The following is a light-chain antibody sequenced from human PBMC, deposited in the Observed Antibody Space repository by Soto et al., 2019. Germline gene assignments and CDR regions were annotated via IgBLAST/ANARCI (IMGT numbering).Light chain of an antibody. CDR2: EVS. J-gene: IGLJ2*01. CDR1: SSDVGGYNY. Sequence: QSVLTQPPSASGSPGQSVTISCTGTSSDVGGYNYVSWYQQHPGKAPKLMIYEVSKRPSGVPDRFSGSKSGNTASLTVSGLQAEDGADYYCSSYAGSNKVFGGGTQLTVL. CDR3: SSYAGSNKV. V-gene: IGLV2-8*01.